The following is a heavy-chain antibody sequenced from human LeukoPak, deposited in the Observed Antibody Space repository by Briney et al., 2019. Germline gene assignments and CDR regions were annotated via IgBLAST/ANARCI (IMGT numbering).Heavy chain of an antibody. Sequence: ASVKVSCKVSGYSLTELSMHWVRQAPGKGLEWMGGFDPEDGETIYAQKFQGRVTMTEDTSTDTAYMELSSLRSEDTAVYYCATISRDYGDYGPGVYYWGQGTLVTVSS. CDR3: ATISRDYGDYGPGVYY. V-gene: IGHV1-24*01. J-gene: IGHJ4*02. CDR1: GYSLTELS. D-gene: IGHD4-17*01. CDR2: FDPEDGET.